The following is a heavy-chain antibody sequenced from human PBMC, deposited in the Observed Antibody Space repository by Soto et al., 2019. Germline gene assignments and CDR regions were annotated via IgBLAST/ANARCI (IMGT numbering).Heavy chain of an antibody. CDR3: AKASPSTVTPSEFDY. Sequence: GGSLRLSCAASGFTFSSYGMHWVRQAPGKGLEWVAVISYDGSNKYYADSVKGRFTISRDNSKNTLYLQMNSLRAEDTAVYYCAKASPSTVTPSEFDYWGQGTLVTVSS. D-gene: IGHD4-17*01. CDR1: GFTFSSYG. CDR2: ISYDGSNK. V-gene: IGHV3-30*18. J-gene: IGHJ4*02.